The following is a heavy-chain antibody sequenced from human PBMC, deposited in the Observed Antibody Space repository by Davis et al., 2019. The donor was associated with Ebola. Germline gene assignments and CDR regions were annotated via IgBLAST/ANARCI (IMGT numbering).Heavy chain of an antibody. V-gene: IGHV3-48*03. CDR2: ISSGGSTT. Sequence: PGGSLRLSCAASGFSFSNFEINWVRQAPGKGLEWVSYISSGGSTTYYADSVKGRFTISRDNAKNSLYLQMNSLRAEDTAIYYCSKTSGWYNDYWGQGTPVTVSS. J-gene: IGHJ4*02. CDR1: GFSFSNFE. D-gene: IGHD6-19*01. CDR3: SKTSGWYNDY.